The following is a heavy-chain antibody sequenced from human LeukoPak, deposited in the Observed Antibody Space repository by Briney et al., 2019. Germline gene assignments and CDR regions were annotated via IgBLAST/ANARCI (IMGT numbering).Heavy chain of an antibody. CDR1: GGSISSGSYY. Sequence: SETLSLTCTVSGGSISSGSYYWSWIRQPAGKGLEWIGRIYTSGSTNYNPSLKSRVTISVDTSKNQFSLKLSSVTAADTAVYYCARDCSSTSCYDYWGQGTLVTVSS. J-gene: IGHJ4*02. CDR2: IYTSGST. D-gene: IGHD2-2*01. V-gene: IGHV4-61*02. CDR3: ARDCSSTSCYDY.